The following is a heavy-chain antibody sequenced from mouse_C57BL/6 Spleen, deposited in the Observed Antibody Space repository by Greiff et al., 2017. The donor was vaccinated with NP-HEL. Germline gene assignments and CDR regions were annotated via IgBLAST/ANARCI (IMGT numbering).Heavy chain of an antibody. Sequence: VQLKESGPELVKPGASVKISCKASGYSFTDYNMNWVKQSHGKSLEWIGVINPNYGTTSYNQKFKGKATLTVDQSSSTAYMQLNSLTSEDSAVYCCARGGYSKRMDYWGQGTTVTVAS. V-gene: IGHV1-39*01. CDR1: GYSFTDYN. D-gene: IGHD2-5*01. J-gene: IGHJ4*01. CDR3: ARGGYSKRMDY. CDR2: INPNYGTT.